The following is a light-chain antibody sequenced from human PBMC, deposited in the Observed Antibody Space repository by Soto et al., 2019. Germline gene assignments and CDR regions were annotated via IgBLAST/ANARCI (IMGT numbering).Light chain of an antibody. CDR1: QSVSSY. CDR2: DAS. CDR3: QQRSNWLTT. Sequence: EIVLTQSPATLSLSPGERATLSCSAIQSVSSYLAWYQQKPGQAPRLLXYDASNRATGIPARFSGSGSGTDFTLTISGLEPEDFEVYYCQQRSNWLTTFGQGTRLEIK. J-gene: IGKJ5*01. V-gene: IGKV3-11*01.